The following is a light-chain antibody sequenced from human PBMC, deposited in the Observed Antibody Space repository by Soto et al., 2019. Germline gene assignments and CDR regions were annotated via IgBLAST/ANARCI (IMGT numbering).Light chain of an antibody. J-gene: IGKJ5*01. CDR2: GAS. CDR3: QQYSNWPRIT. Sequence: EIVLTKSPATLSVSPGERATLSCRASQSVSSNLAWYQQKPGQAPKLLIYGASTRATGIPARFSGSGSGTEFTLTISSLQSEDFAVYYCQQYSNWPRITFGQGTRLEIK. V-gene: IGKV3-15*01. CDR1: QSVSSN.